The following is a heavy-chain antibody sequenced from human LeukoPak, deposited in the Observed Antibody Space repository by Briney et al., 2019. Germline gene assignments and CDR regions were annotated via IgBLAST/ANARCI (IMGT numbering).Heavy chain of an antibody. CDR2: INPNSGGT. CDR1: GXTFTGYY. D-gene: IGHD2-15*01. CDR3: ARGYCSGGTCYLVENWFDP. V-gene: IGHV1-2*06. Sequence: GASXXVXCKASGXTFTGYYMYWVRQAPGQGLEWMGRINPNSGGTDYAQNFQGRVTITRDTSITTAYMELSRLRSDDTAVYYCARGYCSGGTCYLVENWFDPWGQGTLVTVSS. J-gene: IGHJ5*02.